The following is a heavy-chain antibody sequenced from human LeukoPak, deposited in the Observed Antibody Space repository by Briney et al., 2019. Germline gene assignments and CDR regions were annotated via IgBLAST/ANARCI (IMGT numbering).Heavy chain of an antibody. CDR1: GGSIGSGGYY. V-gene: IGHV4-39*01. J-gene: IGHJ4*02. CDR2: IYYSGST. D-gene: IGHD5-24*01. CDR3: ARREEEMASPGFDY. Sequence: PSETLSLTCTVSGGSIGSGGYYWSWIRQPPGKGLEWIGSIYYSGSTYYNPSLKSRVTISVDTSKNQFSLKLSSVTAADTAVYYCARREEEMASPGFDYWGQGTLVTVSS.